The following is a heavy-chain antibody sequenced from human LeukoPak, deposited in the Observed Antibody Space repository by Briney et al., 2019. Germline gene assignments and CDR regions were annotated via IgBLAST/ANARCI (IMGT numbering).Heavy chain of an antibody. Sequence: VASVTVSCKASGYTFTNYVIHWVRQAPGQGLEWVGWINSNTGNPIYAQGSTGRFVSSLDTSVSTVYLDIRSLKAEDTAVYFCARRSMVQHLDVWGKGTTVIVSS. J-gene: IGHJ6*04. CDR3: ARRSMVQHLDV. CDR1: GYTFTNYV. V-gene: IGHV7-4-1*02. D-gene: IGHD3-10*01. CDR2: INSNTGNP.